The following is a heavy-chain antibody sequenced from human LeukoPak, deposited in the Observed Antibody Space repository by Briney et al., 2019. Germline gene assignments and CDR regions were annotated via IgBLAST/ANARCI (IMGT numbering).Heavy chain of an antibody. CDR1: GGSFSGYY. Sequence: PSETLSLTCAVYGGSFSGYYWSWIRQPPGKGLEWIGEINHSGSTNYNPSLKSRVTISVDTSKNQFSLKLSSVTAADTAVYYCARGFAISVEMATMGGSYFDYWGQGTLVTVSS. V-gene: IGHV4-34*01. J-gene: IGHJ4*02. D-gene: IGHD5-24*01. CDR2: INHSGST. CDR3: ARGFAISVEMATMGGSYFDY.